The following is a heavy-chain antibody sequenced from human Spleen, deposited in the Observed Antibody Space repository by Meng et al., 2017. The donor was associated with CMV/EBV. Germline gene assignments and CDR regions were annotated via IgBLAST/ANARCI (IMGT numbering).Heavy chain of an antibody. D-gene: IGHD2-8*01. Sequence: GGSLRLSCAASGFTFADYAMHWVRHAPGKGLEWVSGISWSSGSIGYADSVKGRFTISRDNAKNSLYLQMISLRAEDTALYYCAKGAVYYSDAFDIWGQGTMVTVSS. CDR2: ISWSSGSI. CDR1: GFTFADYA. V-gene: IGHV3-9*01. J-gene: IGHJ3*02. CDR3: AKGAVYYSDAFDI.